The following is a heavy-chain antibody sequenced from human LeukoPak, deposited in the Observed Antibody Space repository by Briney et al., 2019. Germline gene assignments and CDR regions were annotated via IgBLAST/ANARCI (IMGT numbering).Heavy chain of an antibody. J-gene: IGHJ3*02. V-gene: IGHV4-59*01. CDR3: ARVLDLSKRGLDAFDI. CDR1: GGSISSYF. D-gene: IGHD3-16*01. CDR2: VYYRGST. Sequence: SETLSLTCTVSGGSISSYFWSCIRQPPGKGLEWIGYVYYRGSTNYNPSLKSRVTISVDTSKQQFSLKLSSATAADTAVYYCARVLDLSKRGLDAFDIWGQGTMVTVSS.